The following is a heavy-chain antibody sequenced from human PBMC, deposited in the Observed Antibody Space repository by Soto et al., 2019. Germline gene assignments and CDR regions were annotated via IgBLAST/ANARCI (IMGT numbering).Heavy chain of an antibody. CDR3: SIPVVAATQSAFDI. V-gene: IGHV3-23*01. CDR1: GFTFSSYA. CDR2: ISGSGGST. D-gene: IGHD2-15*01. Sequence: EVQLLESGGGLVQPGGSLRLSCAASGFTFSSYAMSWVLQAPGKGLEWVSAISGSGGSTYYADSVKGRFTISRDNSKNTLYLQMNSLRAEDTAVYYCSIPVVAATQSAFDIWGQGTMVTVSS. J-gene: IGHJ3*02.